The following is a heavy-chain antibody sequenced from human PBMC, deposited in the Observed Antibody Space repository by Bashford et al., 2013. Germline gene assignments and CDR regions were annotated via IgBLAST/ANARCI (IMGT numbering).Heavy chain of an antibody. CDR3: ARHVLFKYSGSYGDKDYFDY. J-gene: IGHJ4*02. Sequence: SETLSLTCTVSGGSVNSVSHYWTWIRQPPGKGLEWMAYIFYKGTTNYNPSLKSRLTISIDAARNQFSLKLNSVTAADTAVYYCARHVLFKYSGSYGDKDYFDYWGQGTLVTVSS. CDR2: IFYKGTT. V-gene: IGHV4-61*01. CDR1: GGSVNSVSHY. D-gene: IGHD1-26*01.